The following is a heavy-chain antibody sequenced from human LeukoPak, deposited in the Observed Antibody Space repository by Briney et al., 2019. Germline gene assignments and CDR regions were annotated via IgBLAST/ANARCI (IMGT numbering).Heavy chain of an antibody. CDR2: IIPIFGTA. V-gene: IGHV1-69*05. D-gene: IGHD2-2*01. J-gene: IGHJ3*02. CDR3: ATPARYCSSTSCYRVWGAFDI. CDR1: GGTFSSYA. Sequence: SVKVSCKASGGTFSSYAISWVRQAPGQGLEWMGGIIPIFGTANYAQKFQGRVTITTDESTSTAYMELSSLRSEDTAVYYCATPARYCSSTSCYRVWGAFDIWGQGTMVTVSS.